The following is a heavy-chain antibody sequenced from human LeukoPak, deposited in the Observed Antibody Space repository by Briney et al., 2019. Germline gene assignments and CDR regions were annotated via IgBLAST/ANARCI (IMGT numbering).Heavy chain of an antibody. CDR3: ARESPLVRGVLDY. D-gene: IGHD3-10*01. V-gene: IGHV4-31*03. Sequence: KPSQTLSLACTVSGVSISSGAFYWNSIRQHPGKGLEWIGYIYYGGSTYYNPSLKSRLTISVDTSKNQLSLKLSSVTAADTAVYYCARESPLVRGVLDYWGQGTLVTVSS. CDR1: GVSISSGAFY. J-gene: IGHJ4*02. CDR2: IYYGGST.